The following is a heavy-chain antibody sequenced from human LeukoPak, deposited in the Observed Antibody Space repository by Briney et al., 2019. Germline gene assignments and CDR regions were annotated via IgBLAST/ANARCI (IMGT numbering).Heavy chain of an antibody. J-gene: IGHJ4*02. V-gene: IGHV1-18*01. CDR3: ARDNIVVVVAATPTPFDD. CDR1: GYTFTRYD. CDR2: ISAFNGNT. Sequence: ASVNVSRKASGYTFTRYDISWVRQAPGQGLEWMGWISAFNGNTNYAQKLQRRGTMTTDTSTSTGYRELRRLRSDDTAVYYCARDNIVVVVAATPTPFDDWGQGTLVTLSS. D-gene: IGHD2-15*01.